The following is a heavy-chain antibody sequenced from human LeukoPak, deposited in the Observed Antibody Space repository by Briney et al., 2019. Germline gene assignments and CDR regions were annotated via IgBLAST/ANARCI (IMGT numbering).Heavy chain of an antibody. V-gene: IGHV5-51*01. D-gene: IGHD3-10*01. CDR1: GYSFTSYW. CDR2: IYPGDSDT. J-gene: IGHJ6*02. Sequence: GESLKISCKGSGYSFTSYWIGWVRQMPGKGLEWMGIIYPGDSDTRYSPSFQGQVTISADKFISTAYLQWSSLKASDTAMYYCARTYYFGSGRSGMDVWGQGTTVTVSS. CDR3: ARTYYFGSGRSGMDV.